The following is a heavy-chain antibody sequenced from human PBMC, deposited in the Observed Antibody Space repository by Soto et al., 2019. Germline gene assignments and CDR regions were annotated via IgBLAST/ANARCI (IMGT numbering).Heavy chain of an antibody. D-gene: IGHD3-3*01. CDR3: ARDGDFWRWDY. J-gene: IGHJ4*02. Sequence: QVQMVQSGAEVKKPGASVKVSCKASGYTFTSYYMHWVRQAPGQGLEWMGIINPSGGSTTYAQKLPGRVTMTRDKSTSTVYMELSSLRFEYTAVYYCARDGDFWRWDYWGQGTQVTVSS. V-gene: IGHV1-46*01. CDR2: INPSGGST. CDR1: GYTFTSYY.